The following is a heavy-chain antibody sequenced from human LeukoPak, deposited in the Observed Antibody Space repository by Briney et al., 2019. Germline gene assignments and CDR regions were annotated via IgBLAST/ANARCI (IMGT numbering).Heavy chain of an antibody. CDR2: IYYSGST. Sequence: SETLSLTCTVSGGSISTYYWNWIRQPPGKGLEWIGYIYYSGSTNYNPSLKSRVTISVDTSKNQFSLNLTSLTAADTAVYYCARGAPHHDILTGYFNYWGQGTLVTVSS. J-gene: IGHJ4*02. CDR1: GGSISTYY. V-gene: IGHV4-59*01. CDR3: ARGAPHHDILTGYFNY. D-gene: IGHD3-9*01.